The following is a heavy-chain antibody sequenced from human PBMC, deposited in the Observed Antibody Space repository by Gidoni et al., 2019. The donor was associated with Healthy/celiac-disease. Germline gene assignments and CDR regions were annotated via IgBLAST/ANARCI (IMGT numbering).Heavy chain of an antibody. CDR1: GFTFSSYG. CDR3: AKERTWDYYDSSGYPDY. CDR2: IRYDGSNK. Sequence: QVQLVESGGGVVQPGGSLRLSCAASGFTFSSYGMHWVRQAPGKGLEWVAFIRYDGSNKYYADSVKGRFTISRDNSKNTLYLQMNSLRAEDTAVYYCAKERTWDYYDSSGYPDYWGQGTLVTVSS. D-gene: IGHD3-22*01. V-gene: IGHV3-30*02. J-gene: IGHJ4*02.